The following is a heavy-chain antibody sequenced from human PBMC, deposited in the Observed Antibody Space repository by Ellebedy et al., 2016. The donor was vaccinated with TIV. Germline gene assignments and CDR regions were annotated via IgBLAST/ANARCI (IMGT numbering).Heavy chain of an antibody. D-gene: IGHD5-18*01. Sequence: AASVKVSCKASGYKFINYGYTWVRQAPGQGLEWVGYISSHNGNSNYGKNFEGRVTMTTDRPTATVFMELGSLRSHDTAMYYCARTRYSSSLPDFWGQGTLVTVSS. CDR3: ARTRYSSSLPDF. CDR2: ISSHNGNS. J-gene: IGHJ4*02. V-gene: IGHV1-18*04. CDR1: GYKFINYG.